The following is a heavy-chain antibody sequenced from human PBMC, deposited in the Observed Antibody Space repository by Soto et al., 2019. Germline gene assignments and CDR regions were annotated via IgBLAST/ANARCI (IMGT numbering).Heavy chain of an antibody. D-gene: IGHD2-15*01. V-gene: IGHV1-18*01. J-gene: IGHJ5*02. CDR2: ISAYNGNT. CDR1: GYTFTSYG. Sequence: ASVKVSCKASGYTFTSYGISWVRQAPGQGLEWMGWISAYNGNTNYAQKLQGRVTMTTDTSTSTAYMELRSLRSDDTAVYYCATTGQYCSGGSCHANWFDPWGQGTLVTVSS. CDR3: ATTGQYCSGGSCHANWFDP.